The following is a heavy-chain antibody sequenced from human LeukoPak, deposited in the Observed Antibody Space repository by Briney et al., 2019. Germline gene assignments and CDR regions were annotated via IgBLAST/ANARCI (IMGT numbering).Heavy chain of an antibody. CDR1: GFTFSSYA. CDR3: ASRRARAVAFDI. J-gene: IGHJ3*02. Sequence: GGSLRLSCAASGFTFSSYAMHWVRQAPGKGLEWVAVISYDGSNKYYADSVKGRFTISRDNAKNSLYLQMNGLRDEDTAVYYCASRRARAVAFDIWGQGTMVTVSS. D-gene: IGHD6-19*01. CDR2: ISYDGSNK. V-gene: IGHV3-30-3*01.